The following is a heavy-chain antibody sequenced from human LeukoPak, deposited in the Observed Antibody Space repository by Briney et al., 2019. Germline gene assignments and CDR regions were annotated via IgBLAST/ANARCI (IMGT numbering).Heavy chain of an antibody. V-gene: IGHV4-39*07. Sequence: SETLSLTCTVSGGSISSSSYYWGWIRQPPGKGLEWIGSIYYSGSTYYNPSLKSRVTISVDTSKNQFSLKLSSVTAADTAVYYCAIHYSSSWYLGWFDPWGQGTLVTVSS. D-gene: IGHD6-13*01. J-gene: IGHJ5*02. CDR3: AIHYSSSWYLGWFDP. CDR1: GGSISSSSYY. CDR2: IYYSGST.